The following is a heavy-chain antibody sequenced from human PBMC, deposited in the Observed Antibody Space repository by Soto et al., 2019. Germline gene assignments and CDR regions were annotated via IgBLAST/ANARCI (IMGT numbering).Heavy chain of an antibody. CDR1: GFTFSSYS. V-gene: IGHV3-21*01. J-gene: IGHJ4*02. D-gene: IGHD6-6*01. Sequence: GGSLRLSCAASGFTFSSYSMNWVRQAPGKGLEWVSSISSSSSYIYYADSVKGRFTISRDNAKNSLYLQMNSLRAEDTAVFFCARVGGQLLPGFDYWGQGTLVTVSS. CDR2: ISSSSSYI. CDR3: ARVGGQLLPGFDY.